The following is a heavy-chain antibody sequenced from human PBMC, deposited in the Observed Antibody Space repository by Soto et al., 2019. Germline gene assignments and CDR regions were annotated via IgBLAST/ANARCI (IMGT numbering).Heavy chain of an antibody. J-gene: IGHJ6*02. CDR1: GFTFSSYS. D-gene: IGHD6-13*01. Sequence: EVQLVESGGGLVQPGGSLRLSCAASGFTFSSYSMNWVRQAPGKGLEWVSYISSSSSTIYYADSVKGRFTISRDNAKNSLYLQMNGLRDEDTVVYYCARGWQQLVEDYYYGMDVWGQGTTVTVSS. CDR3: ARGWQQLVEDYYYGMDV. CDR2: ISSSSSTI. V-gene: IGHV3-48*02.